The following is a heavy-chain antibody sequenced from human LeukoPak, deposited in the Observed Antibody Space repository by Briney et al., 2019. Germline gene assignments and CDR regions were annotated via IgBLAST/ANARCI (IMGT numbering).Heavy chain of an antibody. CDR3: ARGRLDYVWGSYRPYYFDY. V-gene: IGHV4-59*12. Sequence: SETLSLTCTVSGGSISSYYWSWIRQPPGKGLEWIGYIYYSGSTNYNPSLKSRVTISVDTSKNQFSLKLSSVTAADTAVYYCARGRLDYVWGSYRPYYFDYWGQGTLVTVSS. D-gene: IGHD3-16*02. J-gene: IGHJ4*02. CDR1: GGSISSYY. CDR2: IYYSGST.